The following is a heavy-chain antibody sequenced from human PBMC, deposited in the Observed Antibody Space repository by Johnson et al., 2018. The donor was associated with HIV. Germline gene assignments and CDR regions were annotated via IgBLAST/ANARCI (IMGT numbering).Heavy chain of an antibody. Sequence: MLLVESGGGLIQPGGSLRLSCEASGFTFGYYWMHWLRQTPGKGLVWVSHINGDGSSSSYADSVKGRFSVSRDTTKNTLYLQMNSLRAEDTAVYYCARDLPSTMIVVVIQPRDAFDIWGQGTMVTDSS. J-gene: IGHJ3*02. D-gene: IGHD3-22*01. V-gene: IGHV3-74*01. CDR1: GFTFGYYW. CDR3: ARDLPSTMIVVVIQPRDAFDI. CDR2: INGDGSSS.